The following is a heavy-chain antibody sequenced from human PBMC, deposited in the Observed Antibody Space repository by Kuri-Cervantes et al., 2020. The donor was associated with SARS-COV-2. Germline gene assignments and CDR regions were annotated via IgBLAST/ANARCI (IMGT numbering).Heavy chain of an antibody. CDR2: IYYSGST. J-gene: IGHJ4*02. CDR1: GGSISSSSYY. CDR3: ARGRLGELSLCDY. D-gene: IGHD3-16*02. V-gene: IGHV4-39*07. Sequence: ESLKISCTVSGGSISSSSYYWGWIRQPPGKGLEWIGSIYYSGSTYYNPSLKSRATISVDTSKNQFSLKLSSVTAADTAVYYCARGRLGELSLCDYWGQGTLVTVSS.